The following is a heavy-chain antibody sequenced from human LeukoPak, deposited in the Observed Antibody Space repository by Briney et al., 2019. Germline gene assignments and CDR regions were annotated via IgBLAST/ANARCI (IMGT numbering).Heavy chain of an antibody. CDR2: IGGTGGNI. CDR3: VRDNYSYRLDV. J-gene: IGHJ4*02. V-gene: IGHV3-23*01. Sequence: PGGSLRLSCAASGFTFSSYAMSWVRQAPGKGLEWVSAIGGTGGNIFYRDSVKGRFTISRDNSKNTLYLHMNSLRAEDTAIYFCVRDNYSYRLDVWGQGTLVTVSS. D-gene: IGHD2-21*01. CDR1: GFTFSSYA.